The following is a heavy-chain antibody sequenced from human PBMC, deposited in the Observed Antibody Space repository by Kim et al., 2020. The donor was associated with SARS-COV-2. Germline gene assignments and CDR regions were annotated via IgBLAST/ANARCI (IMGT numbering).Heavy chain of an antibody. CDR1: GYNFDEYW. CDR2: IDPSDSYR. J-gene: IGHJ6*02. Sequence: GESLKISCKASGYNFDEYWVNWVRQRPGRGLEWMGMIDPSDSYRHYSPSFEDHVIMSVDKSVNTTYLEWSGLGAADTGVYYCATAFTRQHYGMDVWGQGT. V-gene: IGHV5-10-1*01. CDR3: ATAFTRQHYGMDV.